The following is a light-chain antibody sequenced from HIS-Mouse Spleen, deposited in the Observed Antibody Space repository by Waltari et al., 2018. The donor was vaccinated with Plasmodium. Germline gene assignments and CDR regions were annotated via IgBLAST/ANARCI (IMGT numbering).Light chain of an antibody. CDR2: EDS. Sequence: SYELTQPPSVSVSPGQTARITCPGDALPKKYAYWYQQKSGQAPLLVVYEDSKRPSGLPARFSGSSTGTMATLTISGAQVEDEADYYCYSTDSSGNHRVFGGGTKLTVL. V-gene: IGLV3-10*01. CDR1: ALPKKY. CDR3: YSTDSSGNHRV. J-gene: IGLJ3*02.